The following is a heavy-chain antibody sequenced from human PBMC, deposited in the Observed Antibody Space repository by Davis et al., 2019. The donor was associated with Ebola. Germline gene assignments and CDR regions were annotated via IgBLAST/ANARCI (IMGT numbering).Heavy chain of an antibody. CDR1: GYTFTSYD. CDR2: IIPILGIA. Sequence: SVKVSCKASGYTFTSYDINWVRQATGQGLEWMGRIIPILGIANYAQKFQGRVTITADKSTSTAYMELSSLRSEDTAVYYCARSITMIVVVNGWFDPWGQGTLVTVSS. CDR3: ARSITMIVVVNGWFDP. J-gene: IGHJ5*02. D-gene: IGHD3-22*01. V-gene: IGHV1-69*04.